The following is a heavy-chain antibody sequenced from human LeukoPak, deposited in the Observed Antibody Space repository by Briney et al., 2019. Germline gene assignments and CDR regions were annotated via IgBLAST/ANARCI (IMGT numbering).Heavy chain of an antibody. CDR2: INHSGST. Sequence: SETLSLTCTVYGGSFSGYCWSRIRQPPGKGLEWIGEINHSGSTNYNPSLKSRVTISVDTSKNQFSLKLSSVTAADAAVYYCARQLSYYDFWSGYLDAFDIWGQGTMVTVSS. CDR1: GGSFSGYC. V-gene: IGHV4-34*01. D-gene: IGHD3-3*01. J-gene: IGHJ3*02. CDR3: ARQLSYYDFWSGYLDAFDI.